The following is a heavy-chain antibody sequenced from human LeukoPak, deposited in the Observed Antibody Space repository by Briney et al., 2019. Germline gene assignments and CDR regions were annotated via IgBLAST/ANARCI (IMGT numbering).Heavy chain of an antibody. CDR1: GGSFSGYH. J-gene: IGHJ5*02. V-gene: IGHV4-34*01. D-gene: IGHD3-3*01. CDR3: ARRGPFTIFGVVIIYGFDP. CDR2: INHSGST. Sequence: SETLSLICAVYGGSFSGYHWSWIRQPPGKGLEWIGEINHSGSTNYNPSLKSRVTISVDTSKNQFSLKLSSVTAADTAVYYCARRGPFTIFGVVIIYGFDPWGRGTLVTVSS.